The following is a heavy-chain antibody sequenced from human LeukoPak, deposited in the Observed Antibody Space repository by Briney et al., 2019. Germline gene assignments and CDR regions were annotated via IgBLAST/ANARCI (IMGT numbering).Heavy chain of an antibody. J-gene: IGHJ4*02. CDR2: ISSSATTI. Sequence: GGSLRLSCAASGFPFSSCEMHWVRQAPGKGLEWVSYISSSATTIYYADSVKGRFTISRDNAKNSLYLQMNTLRAEDTAVYYCTRGLYQNWGQGTLVTVSS. CDR1: GFPFSSCE. V-gene: IGHV3-48*03. D-gene: IGHD2-2*01. CDR3: TRGLYQN.